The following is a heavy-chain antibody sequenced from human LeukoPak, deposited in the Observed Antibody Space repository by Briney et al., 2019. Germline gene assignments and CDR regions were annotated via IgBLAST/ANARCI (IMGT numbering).Heavy chain of an antibody. Sequence: SETLSLTCGVSGGXVISDNWWSWVRQPPGKGLEWIGEIYHSGNTNYNPSLKSRVTILVDKSRNQFSLKLSSVTAADTAVYYCARVSGSLRSFDRGTPYFFDYWGQGTLVTVSS. CDR2: IYHSGNT. V-gene: IGHV4-4*02. CDR1: GGXVISDNW. CDR3: ARVSGSLRSFDRGTPYFFDY. D-gene: IGHD3-9*01. J-gene: IGHJ4*02.